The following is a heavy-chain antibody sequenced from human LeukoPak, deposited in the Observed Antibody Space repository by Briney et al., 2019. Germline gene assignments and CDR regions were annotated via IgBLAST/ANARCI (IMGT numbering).Heavy chain of an antibody. V-gene: IGHV4-59*01. Sequence: SETLSLTCTVSSGSISSYYWSWIRQPPGKGLEWIGYIYYSGSTNYNPSLKSRVTISVDTSKNQFSLKLSSVTAADTAVYYCASHEVGDYRMIDYWGQGTLVTVSS. D-gene: IGHD4-11*01. CDR3: ASHEVGDYRMIDY. CDR1: SGSISSYY. J-gene: IGHJ4*02. CDR2: IYYSGST.